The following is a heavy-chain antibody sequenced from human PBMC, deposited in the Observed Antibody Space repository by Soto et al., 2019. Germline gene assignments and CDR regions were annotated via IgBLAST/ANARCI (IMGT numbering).Heavy chain of an antibody. CDR2: VSTYNGNT. CDR1: GYIFTSFG. Sequence: QVQLVQSRAELKKPGSTVKVSCNSSGYIFTSFGITLVRQAPGQGLEWMGWVSTYNGNTKYAPKLQGRVTMSTDTLTRTDYMELRSLSSDDTAVYSCTRGAGQGSGSYAWGKGNLVTVSS. D-gene: IGHD3-10*01. V-gene: IGHV1-18*01. J-gene: IGHJ5*02. CDR3: TRGAGQGSGSYA.